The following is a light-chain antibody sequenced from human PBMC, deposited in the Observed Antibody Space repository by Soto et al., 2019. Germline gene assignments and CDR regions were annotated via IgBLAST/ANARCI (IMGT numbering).Light chain of an antibody. CDR2: DVN. CDR3: CSYADDRSYV. Sequence: QSALTQPRSVSGSPGQSVTLSCTGTSSDVGGYHYVSWYQHHPGKAPKIIIFDVNKRPSGVPDRFSGSKSGNTASLTISGLQTEDEADYYCCSYADDRSYVFGSGTKLTVL. CDR1: SSDVGGYHY. J-gene: IGLJ1*01. V-gene: IGLV2-11*01.